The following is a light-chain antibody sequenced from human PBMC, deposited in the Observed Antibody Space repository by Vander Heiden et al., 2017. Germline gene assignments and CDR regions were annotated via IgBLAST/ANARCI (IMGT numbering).Light chain of an antibody. J-gene: IGLJ2*01. CDR3: SAWDDSLSGPLV. CDR2: INN. CDR1: SSNLGSNY. V-gene: IGLV1-47*02. Sequence: QSVLTQPPSASGTPGQRVTIPCSGSSSNLGSNYVYWYQQLPGTAPKLLIFINNQRPSGVPDRFSVSKSGTSASPAITGLRSEDEADYYCSAWDDSLSGPLVFGGGTKLTVI.